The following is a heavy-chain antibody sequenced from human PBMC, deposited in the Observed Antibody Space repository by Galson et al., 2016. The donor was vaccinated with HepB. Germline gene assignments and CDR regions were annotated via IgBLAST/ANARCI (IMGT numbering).Heavy chain of an antibody. CDR2: ISSDGHNT. Sequence: SLRLSCAASGFTFSNCAMHWVRQAPGKGLEYVSAISSDGHNTYYGNSVKGRFTISRDNAKNTLYLQMGSLRAEDRAVYYCARTPSTSCCAGYYSHGMDVWGKGTTVIVSS. CDR1: GFTFSNCA. D-gene: IGHD2-2*01. V-gene: IGHV3-64*01. J-gene: IGHJ6*04. CDR3: ARTPSTSCCAGYYSHGMDV.